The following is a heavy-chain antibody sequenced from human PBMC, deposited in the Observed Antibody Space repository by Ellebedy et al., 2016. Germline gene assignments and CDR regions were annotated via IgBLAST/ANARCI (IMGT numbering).Heavy chain of an antibody. CDR1: GYRFANHW. V-gene: IGHV5-51*01. Sequence: GESLKISCKASGYRFANHWIAWVRQEPGKGLEWMGIIYPADSDTKYRPPFQGQVTMSVDKSINTAYLMWTSLKASDIAMYYCARRDGGSSVLPYDPFDIWGQGTMVIVSS. D-gene: IGHD6-6*01. J-gene: IGHJ3*02. CDR3: ARRDGGSSVLPYDPFDI. CDR2: IYPADSDT.